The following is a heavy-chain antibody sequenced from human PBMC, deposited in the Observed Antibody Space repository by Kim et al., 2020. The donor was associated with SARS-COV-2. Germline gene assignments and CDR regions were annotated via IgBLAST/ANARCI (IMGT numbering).Heavy chain of an antibody. CDR3: ARDPEDGGNSLMAFDV. CDR2: ISPSSGAT. CDR1: GYTFTDYY. V-gene: IGHV1-2*06. Sequence: ASVKVSCKPTGYTFTDYYIYWMRQAPGQGLEWMGRISPSSGATNYAQKFQGRVTMTRDTSIGTVLMELSRLTSDDTAVYYCARDPEDGGNSLMAFDVWGQGTVVTVSS. J-gene: IGHJ3*01. D-gene: IGHD2-21*01.